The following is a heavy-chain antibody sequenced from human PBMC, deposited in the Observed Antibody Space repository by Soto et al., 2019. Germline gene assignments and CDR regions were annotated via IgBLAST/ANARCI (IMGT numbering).Heavy chain of an antibody. V-gene: IGHV4-30-4*01. CDR2: ISYSGST. CDR1: GGSISSGNYY. D-gene: IGHD2-15*01. CDR3: ATMGTPATGLYYFDY. Sequence: QVQLQESGPGLVKPSQTLSLTCTVSGGSISSGNYYWSWIRQPPGKGLEWIGFISYSGSTYYNTPLKRRVTISVDTSKNQFSLNLSFVTAADTAVYYCATMGTPATGLYYFDYWGQGTLVTVSS. J-gene: IGHJ4*02.